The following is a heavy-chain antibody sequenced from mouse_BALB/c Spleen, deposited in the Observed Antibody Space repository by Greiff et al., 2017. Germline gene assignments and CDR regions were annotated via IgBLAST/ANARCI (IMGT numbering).Heavy chain of an antibody. D-gene: IGHD6-5*01. V-gene: IGHV1-87*01. CDR1: GYTFTSYW. CDR3: ARAYDY. Sequence: QVQLKESGAELARPGASVKLSCKASGYTFTSYWMQWVKQRPGQGLEWIGAIYPGDGDTRYNQKFKGKATLTVDKSSSTAYMQLSSLTSEDSAIYYCARAYDYWGQGTTLTVSS. J-gene: IGHJ2*01. CDR2: IYPGDGDT.